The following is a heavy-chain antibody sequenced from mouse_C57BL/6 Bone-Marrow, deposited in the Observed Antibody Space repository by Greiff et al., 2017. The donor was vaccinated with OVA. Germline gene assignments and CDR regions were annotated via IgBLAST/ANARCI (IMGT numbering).Heavy chain of an antibody. V-gene: IGHV5-15*01. CDR3: ARVCNYYAMDY. D-gene: IGHD6-1*01. Sequence: DVHLVESGGGLVQPGGSLKLSCAASGFTFSDYGMAWVRQAPRKGPEWVAFISNLAYSIYYADTVTGRFTISRENAKNTLYLEMSSLRSEDTAMYYCARVCNYYAMDYWGQGTSVTVSS. J-gene: IGHJ4*01. CDR2: ISNLAYSI. CDR1: GFTFSDYG.